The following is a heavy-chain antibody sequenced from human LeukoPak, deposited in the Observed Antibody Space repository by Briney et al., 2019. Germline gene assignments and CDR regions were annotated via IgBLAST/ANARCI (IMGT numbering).Heavy chain of an antibody. V-gene: IGHV4-39*07. CDR1: GGSISSDSYY. CDR3: ARRYSNYFFDY. D-gene: IGHD4-11*01. CDR2: IYHSGST. J-gene: IGHJ4*02. Sequence: SQTLSLTCTVSGGSISSDSYYWSWIRQPPGKGLEWVGNIYHSGSTYYNASLKSRVTISVDTSKNQFSLKLSSVTAADTAVYYCARRYSNYFFDYWGQGTLVTVSS.